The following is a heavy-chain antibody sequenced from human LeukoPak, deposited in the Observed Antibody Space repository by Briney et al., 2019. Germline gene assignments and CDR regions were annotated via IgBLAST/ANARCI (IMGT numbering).Heavy chain of an antibody. D-gene: IGHD2-2*01. V-gene: IGHV1-69*05. J-gene: IGHJ5*02. CDR2: IIPIFGTA. CDR3: ARESPPPPAAIDP. Sequence: ASVKVSCEASGGTFSSYAISWVRQAPGQGLEWMGGIIPIFGTANYAQKFQGGVTITTDESTSTAYMELSSLRSEDTAVYYCARESPPPPAAIDPWGQGTLVTVSS. CDR1: GGTFSSYA.